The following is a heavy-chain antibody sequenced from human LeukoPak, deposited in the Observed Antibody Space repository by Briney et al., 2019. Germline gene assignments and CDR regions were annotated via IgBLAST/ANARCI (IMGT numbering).Heavy chain of an antibody. J-gene: IGHJ4*02. CDR1: GFTFSDYY. D-gene: IGHD5-18*01. V-gene: IGHV3-11*01. CDR3: ARDRLRGYSYGFVNY. Sequence: GGSLRLSCAASGFTFSDYYMSWIRQAPGKGLEWVSYISSSGSTIYYADSVKGRFTISRDNAKNSLYLQMNSLRAEDTAVYYCARDRLRGYSYGFVNYWGQGTLVTVSS. CDR2: ISSSGSTI.